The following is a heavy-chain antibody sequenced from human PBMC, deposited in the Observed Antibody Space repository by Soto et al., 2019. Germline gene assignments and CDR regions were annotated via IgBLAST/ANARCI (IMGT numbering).Heavy chain of an antibody. CDR1: GFTFDDYA. CDR2: ISWNSGSI. Sequence: EVQLVESGGGLVQPGRSLRLSCAASGFTFDDYAMHWVRQAPGKGLEWVSGISWNSGSIGYADSVKGRFTISRDNAKNSLYLQMNSLRAEDTALYYCAKEWTSPYYDRAPYLFDYWGQETLVTVSS. J-gene: IGHJ4*02. D-gene: IGHD3-10*02. CDR3: AKEWTSPYYDRAPYLFDY. V-gene: IGHV3-9*01.